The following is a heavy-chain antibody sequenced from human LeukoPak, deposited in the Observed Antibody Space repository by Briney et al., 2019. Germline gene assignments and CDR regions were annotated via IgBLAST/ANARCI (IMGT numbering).Heavy chain of an antibody. Sequence: SETLSLTCTVSGGSISSYYWSWIRQPPGKGLEWIGYIYYSGSTNYNPSLKSRVTISVDTSKNQFSLKLSSVTAADTAVYYCARHGAPSKQWLVMDFDYWGQGTLVTVSS. J-gene: IGHJ4*02. D-gene: IGHD6-19*01. CDR1: GGSISSYY. CDR3: ARHGAPSKQWLVMDFDY. V-gene: IGHV4-59*08. CDR2: IYYSGST.